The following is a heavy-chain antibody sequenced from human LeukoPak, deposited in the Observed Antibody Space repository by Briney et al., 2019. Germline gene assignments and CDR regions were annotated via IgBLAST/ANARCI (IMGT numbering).Heavy chain of an antibody. D-gene: IGHD4-23*01. J-gene: IGHJ4*02. V-gene: IGHV3-74*03. CDR3: ARELATVVTFDY. CDR1: GFSFSNYW. Sequence: PGGSLRLSCAASGFSFSNYWMHWVRQVPGKGLVWVSRIKSDGSSVKYADSVKGRFTISRDNAKNTLYLQMNGLRSEDTAAYYCARELATVVTFDYWGQGALVTVSS. CDR2: IKSDGSSV.